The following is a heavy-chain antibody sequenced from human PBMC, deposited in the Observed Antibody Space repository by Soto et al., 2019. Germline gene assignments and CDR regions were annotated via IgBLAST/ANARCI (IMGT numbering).Heavy chain of an antibody. J-gene: IGHJ4*02. CDR2: IYWDDDK. CDR1: GFSLSTSGVG. V-gene: IGHV2-5*02. Sequence: QITLKESGPTLVKPTQTLTLTCTFSGFSLSTSGVGVGWIRQPPGKALEWLALIYWDDDKRYSPSLKSRLTITKDTSKNQEVLTMTNMDPVDTATYYCAHGPTYGDEGTLDYWGQGTLVTVSS. CDR3: AHGPTYGDEGTLDY. D-gene: IGHD4-17*01.